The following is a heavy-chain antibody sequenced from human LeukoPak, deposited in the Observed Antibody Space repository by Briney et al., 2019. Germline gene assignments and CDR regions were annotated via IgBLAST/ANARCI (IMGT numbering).Heavy chain of an antibody. V-gene: IGHV4-39*01. Sequence: SGTLSLTCTVSGGSLSSSSYYWGWIRQSPGKGLEWIGSIYFTGSTYYNPSLKSRLTISIDASKNQFSLKLSSVTAADTAVYYCARHEPDTGTTDSGFDYWGQGTLVTVSS. CDR3: ARHEPDTGTTDSGFDY. D-gene: IGHD1-7*01. CDR2: IYFTGST. CDR1: GGSLSSSSYY. J-gene: IGHJ4*02.